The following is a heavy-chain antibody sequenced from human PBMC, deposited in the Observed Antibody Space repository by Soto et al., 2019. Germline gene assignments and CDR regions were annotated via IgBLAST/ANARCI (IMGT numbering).Heavy chain of an antibody. CDR3: AKVLTMVRGVIIGSYGMDV. V-gene: IGHV3-23*01. J-gene: IGHJ6*02. CDR1: GFTFSSYV. Sequence: EVQLLESGGGLVQPGGSLRLSCAASGFTFSSYVMSWVRQAPGKGLEWVSAISGSGGSTYYADSVKGRFTISRDNSKNTLYLQMNSLRAEDTAVYYCAKVLTMVRGVIIGSYGMDVWGQGTTVTVSS. D-gene: IGHD3-10*01. CDR2: ISGSGGST.